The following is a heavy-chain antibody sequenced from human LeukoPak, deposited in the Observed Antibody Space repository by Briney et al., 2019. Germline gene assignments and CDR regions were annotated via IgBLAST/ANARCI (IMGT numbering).Heavy chain of an antibody. J-gene: IGHJ4*02. D-gene: IGHD6-13*01. CDR3: ARDPWDAAGFDY. Sequence: GGSLRLSCAASGFTFSSYAMHWVRQAPGKGLEWVAVISYDGSNKYYADSVKGRFTISRDNPKNTLYLQMNSLRAEDTAVYYCARDPWDAAGFDYWGQGTLVTVSS. CDR2: ISYDGSNK. CDR1: GFTFSSYA. V-gene: IGHV3-30*01.